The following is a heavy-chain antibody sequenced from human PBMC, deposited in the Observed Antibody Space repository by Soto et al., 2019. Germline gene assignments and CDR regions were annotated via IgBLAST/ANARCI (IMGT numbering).Heavy chain of an antibody. D-gene: IGHD6-6*01. CDR2: IWYDGSNK. V-gene: IGHV3-33*01. Sequence: QVQLVESGGGVVQPGRSLRLSCAASGFTFSSYGMHWVRQAPGKGLEWVAVIWYDGSNKYYADSVKGRFTISRDNSKNTLYLQMNSLRAEDTAVYYCARTVHTLYYFDYWGQGTLVTVSS. CDR1: GFTFSSYG. J-gene: IGHJ4*02. CDR3: ARTVHTLYYFDY.